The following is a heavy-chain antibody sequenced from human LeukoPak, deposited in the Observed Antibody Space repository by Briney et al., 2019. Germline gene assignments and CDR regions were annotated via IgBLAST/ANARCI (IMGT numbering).Heavy chain of an antibody. CDR3: PRTYGSGLQHQTWFNP. CDR1: GGSISSSSYY. V-gene: IGHV4-39*01. CDR2: IYYSGST. D-gene: IGHD3-10*01. J-gene: IGHJ5*02. Sequence: SETLSLTCTVSGGSISSSSYYWGWIRQPPGKGLEWIGSIYYSGSTYYNPSLKSRVTISVDTSKNQFSLKLSSVTAADTAVYYCPRTYGSGLQHQTWFNPWGQETRVTVSS.